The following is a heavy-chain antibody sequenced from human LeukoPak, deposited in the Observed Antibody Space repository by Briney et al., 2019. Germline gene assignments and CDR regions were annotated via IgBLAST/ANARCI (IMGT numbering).Heavy chain of an antibody. V-gene: IGHV1-69*13. CDR2: IIPIFGTA. D-gene: IGHD2-2*01. Sequence: SVKLSCKASGGTFSSYAISWVRQAPGQGLEWMGGIIPIFGTANYAQKFQGRVTITADESTSTAYMELSSLRSEDTAVYYCAREATAAMGEFDYWRQGTLVTVSS. CDR1: GGTFSSYA. J-gene: IGHJ4*02. CDR3: AREATAAMGEFDY.